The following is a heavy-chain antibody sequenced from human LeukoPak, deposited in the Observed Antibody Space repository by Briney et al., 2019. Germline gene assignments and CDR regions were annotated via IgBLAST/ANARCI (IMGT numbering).Heavy chain of an antibody. CDR3: ARRSSGWYGYFDY. Sequence: ESLKISCKGSGYSFTSYWIGWVPQMPGKGLEWIGIIYPGDSDTRYSPSFQGQVTISADKSISTAYLQWSSLKASDTAMYYCARRSSGWYGYFDYWGQGTLVTVSS. V-gene: IGHV5-51*01. CDR2: IYPGDSDT. J-gene: IGHJ4*02. CDR1: GYSFTSYW. D-gene: IGHD6-19*01.